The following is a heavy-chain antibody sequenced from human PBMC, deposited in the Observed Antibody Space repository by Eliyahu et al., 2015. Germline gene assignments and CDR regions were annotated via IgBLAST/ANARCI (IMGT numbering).Heavy chain of an antibody. CDR3: ARDLRFLEWLPDAFDI. J-gene: IGHJ3*02. V-gene: IGHV3-66*01. D-gene: IGHD3-3*01. CDR1: GXXVSSXY. CDR2: IXSXGST. Sequence: EVQLVESGGGLVQPGGSLXXXXAASGXXVSSXYXSWVRQAPGKGLEWVSVIXSXGSTYYADSVKGRFTISRDNSKNTLYLQMNSLRAEDTAVYYCARDLRFLEWLPDAFDIWGQGTMVTVSS.